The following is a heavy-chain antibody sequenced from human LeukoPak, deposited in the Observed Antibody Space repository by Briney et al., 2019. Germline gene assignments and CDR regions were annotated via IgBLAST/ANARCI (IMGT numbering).Heavy chain of an antibody. Sequence: SETLSLTCAVYGGSFSGYYWSWIRQPPGKGLEWIGEINHSGSTNYNPSLKSRVTISVDTSKNQFSLKLSSVTAADTAVYYCARDLIADYVWGSYRYSDAFDIWGQGTMATVSS. CDR2: INHSGST. D-gene: IGHD3-16*02. CDR3: ARDLIADYVWGSYRYSDAFDI. V-gene: IGHV4-34*01. CDR1: GGSFSGYY. J-gene: IGHJ3*02.